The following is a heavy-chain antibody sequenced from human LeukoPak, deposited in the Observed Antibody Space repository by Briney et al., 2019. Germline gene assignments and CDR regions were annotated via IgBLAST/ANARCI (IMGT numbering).Heavy chain of an antibody. V-gene: IGHV4-34*01. CDR2: INHGGRT. J-gene: IGHJ4*02. Sequence: KSSETLSLTCAVYGGSFSGYYWSWIRQPPGKGLEWIGVINHGGRTNYNPSLESRVTISVDASKNQFSLKLSSVTAADTAVYYCARHSTFFGVVIIKGRVRGPFDYWGQGTLVTVSS. CDR3: ARHSTFFGVVIIKGRVRGPFDY. D-gene: IGHD3-3*01. CDR1: GGSFSGYY.